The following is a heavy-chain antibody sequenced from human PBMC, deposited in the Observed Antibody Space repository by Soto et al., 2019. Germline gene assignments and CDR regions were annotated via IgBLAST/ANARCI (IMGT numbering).Heavy chain of an antibody. J-gene: IGHJ6*02. CDR2: ISAYNGNT. D-gene: IGHD6-13*01. CDR3: ARGALYSSSWYTGENYYYYGMDV. Sequence: GASVKVSCKASGYTFTSYGISWVRQAPGQGLEWMGWISAYNGNTNYAQKLQGRVTMTTDTSTSTAYMELRSLRSDDTAVYYCARGALYSSSWYTGENYYYYGMDVWGQGTTVTVSS. CDR1: GYTFTSYG. V-gene: IGHV1-18*01.